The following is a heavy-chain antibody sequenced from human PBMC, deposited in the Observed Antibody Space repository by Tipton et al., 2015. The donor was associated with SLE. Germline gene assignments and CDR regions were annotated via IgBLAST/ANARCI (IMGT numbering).Heavy chain of an antibody. CDR3: ARHSWEQPFDN. V-gene: IGHV4-59*04. D-gene: IGHD1/OR15-1a*01. Sequence: TLSLTCTVSGGSISNYYWNWIRQPPGKGLEWIASISHSGNTYYNPSLKSRVSMSIATSKNQVFLRLTSVTAADTAVYYCARHSWEQPFDNWGQGTLVTVSS. CDR1: GGSISNYY. CDR2: ISHSGNT. J-gene: IGHJ4*02.